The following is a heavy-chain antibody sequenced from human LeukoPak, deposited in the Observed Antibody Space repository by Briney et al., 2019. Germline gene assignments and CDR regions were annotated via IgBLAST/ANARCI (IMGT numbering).Heavy chain of an antibody. Sequence: PSETLSLTCAVYGGSFSGYYWSWIGQRPGKGLEWIGEINHSGSTNYNPSLKTRVTISVDTSKNHFSLKLSSVTAADTAVYYCARGPAMIIMDYWGQGTLVTVSS. J-gene: IGHJ4*02. V-gene: IGHV4-34*01. D-gene: IGHD2-2*01. CDR3: ARGPAMIIMDY. CDR2: INHSGST. CDR1: GGSFSGYY.